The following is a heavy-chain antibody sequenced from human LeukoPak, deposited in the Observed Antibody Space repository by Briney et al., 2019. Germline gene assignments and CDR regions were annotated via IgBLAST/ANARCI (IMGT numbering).Heavy chain of an antibody. J-gene: IGHJ4*02. CDR3: AKAPVTSCRGAFCYPFDY. CDR1: GFTFSSYW. Sequence: GWSLRLSCAASGFTFSSYWMSWVRQAPGKGLEWASAMSSSDDGRYYAASVRGRFTISRDTSRSTLYLQMNSLRAEDAAVYYCAKAPVTSCRGAFCYPFDYWGQGTLVTVSS. V-gene: IGHV3-23*01. D-gene: IGHD2-15*01. CDR2: MSSSDDGR.